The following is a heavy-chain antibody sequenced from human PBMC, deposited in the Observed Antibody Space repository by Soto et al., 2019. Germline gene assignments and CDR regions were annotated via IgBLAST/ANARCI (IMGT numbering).Heavy chain of an antibody. CDR2: ISYDGSLQ. J-gene: IGHJ4*02. CDR3: VSDRGYGHASVPYS. Sequence: QAQLVESGGGMVQPGRSLRLSCAASGFAFSSYGMHWVRQAPGTGLEWEAVISYDGSLQHYADSVKGRFTISRDNSKNMVLLQISSLRAEDTAVYYCVSDRGYGHASVPYSWGQGTLVSVSS. D-gene: IGHD5-18*01. CDR1: GFAFSSYG. V-gene: IGHV3-30*03.